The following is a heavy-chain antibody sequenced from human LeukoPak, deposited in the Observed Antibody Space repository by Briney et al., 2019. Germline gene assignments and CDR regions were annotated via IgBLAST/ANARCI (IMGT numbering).Heavy chain of an antibody. CDR1: GFTFNNYW. CDR2: IRFDGGDT. Sequence: PGGSLRLSCAASGFTFNNYWMHWVRQAPGMGLVWVSSIRFDGGDTAYADSAKGRFTISRDNAKNTMFLQMNNLRAEDTVVYYCAKEIDGFDVWGQGTLVTVSS. CDR3: AKEIDGFDV. V-gene: IGHV3-74*01. J-gene: IGHJ3*01.